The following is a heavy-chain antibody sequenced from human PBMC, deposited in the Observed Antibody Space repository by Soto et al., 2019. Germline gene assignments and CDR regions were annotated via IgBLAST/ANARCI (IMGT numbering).Heavy chain of an antibody. J-gene: IGHJ4*02. V-gene: IGHV4-39*01. CDR1: DDSIRSRTYY. D-gene: IGHD6-25*01. CDR2: IYYSGNT. CDR3: ARRIAATDTHYFDS. Sequence: SXTLCLTCKVSDDSIRSRTYYCGWILQHPGKGLEWIASIYYSGNTYYNPSLKSRVAISVDRPKSQLSLRRSSVTAADTAVYYCARRIAATDTHYFDSWGQGILVTVSS.